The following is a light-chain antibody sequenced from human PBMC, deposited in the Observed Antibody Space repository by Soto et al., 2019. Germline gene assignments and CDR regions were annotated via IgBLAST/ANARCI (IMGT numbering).Light chain of an antibody. J-gene: IGKJ3*01. Sequence: DIRITESRLSLPVTPGEPPAVSLGSMHSLRHSNGFIHLDWYMQKSGQSPQLLIYLASDRASGVTDRFSGSGSGTNFTLKISGLEAEDVGVYYCLQALQTAITFGPGTKVD. V-gene: IGKV2-28*01. CDR1: HSLRHSNGFIH. CDR2: LAS. CDR3: LQALQTAIT.